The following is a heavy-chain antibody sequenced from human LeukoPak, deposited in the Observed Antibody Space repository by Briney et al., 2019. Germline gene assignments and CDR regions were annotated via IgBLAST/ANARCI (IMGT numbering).Heavy chain of an antibody. J-gene: IGHJ3*02. CDR2: IYPGDSDT. Sequence: GESLKVSCKGSGYSFTGYWIGWVRQMPGKGLEWMGIIYPGDSDTRYSPSFQGQVTISADKSISTAYLQWSSLKASDTAMYYCATSLVEMATQGAFDIWGQGTMVTVSS. CDR1: GYSFTGYW. D-gene: IGHD5-24*01. V-gene: IGHV5-51*01. CDR3: ATSLVEMATQGAFDI.